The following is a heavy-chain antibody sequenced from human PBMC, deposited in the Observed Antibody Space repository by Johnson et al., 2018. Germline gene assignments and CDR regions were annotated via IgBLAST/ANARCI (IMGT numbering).Heavy chain of an antibody. J-gene: IGHJ6*03. D-gene: IGHD3-3*01. CDR3: AKRITVFGGYMDV. Sequence: VQLVESGGGLVQPGGSLRLSCAASGFTFSSYAMSWVRQAPGKGLEWVSTTSGSGDSTYYADSVKGRFTISRDNSNNTLFLQINSLRAEDTALYYCAKRITVFGGYMDVWGKGTTVTVSS. CDR1: GFTFSSYA. CDR2: TSGSGDST. V-gene: IGHV3-23*04.